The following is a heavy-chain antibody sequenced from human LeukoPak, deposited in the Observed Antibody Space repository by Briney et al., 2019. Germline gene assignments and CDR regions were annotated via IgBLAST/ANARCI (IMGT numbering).Heavy chain of an antibody. D-gene: IGHD2-2*01. CDR2: IYYSGST. J-gene: IGHJ3*02. CDR3: ARQRGYCSSTSCYSLDAFDI. CDR1: GGSISSSSYY. Sequence: SETLSLTCTVSGGSISSSSYYWGWIRQPPGKGLEWIGSIYYSGSTYYNPSLKSRVTISVDTSKNQFSLKLSSVTAADTAVYYCARQRGYCSSTSCYSLDAFDIXGQGTMVTV. V-gene: IGHV4-39*01.